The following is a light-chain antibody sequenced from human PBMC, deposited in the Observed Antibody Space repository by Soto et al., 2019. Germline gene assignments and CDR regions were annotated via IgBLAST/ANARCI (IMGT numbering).Light chain of an antibody. CDR1: SSNIGAGYD. J-gene: IGLJ2*01. CDR3: QSFDSGLSGAL. CDR2: GAT. V-gene: IGLV1-40*01. Sequence: QSVLTQPPSVSGAPGQRVTISCTGSSSNIGAGYDVHWYQQHPGTAPRLLIYGATHRPSGVPERFSSSRSGSSASLTITGLQTEDESFYHCQSFDSGLSGALFGGGTKLTVL.